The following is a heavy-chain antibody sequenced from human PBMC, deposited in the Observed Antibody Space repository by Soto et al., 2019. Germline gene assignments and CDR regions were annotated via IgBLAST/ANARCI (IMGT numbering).Heavy chain of an antibody. Sequence: GESLKISCKGSGYSFTSYWIGCVRQMPGKGLEWVGIIYPGDSDTRYSPSFQGQVTISADQSISTASLQWSSLKASDTAMYYCARGGGVRLHWFDPWGQGTLVTVSS. V-gene: IGHV5-51*01. D-gene: IGHD5-12*01. CDR3: ARGGGVRLHWFDP. J-gene: IGHJ5*02. CDR1: GYSFTSYW. CDR2: IYPGDSDT.